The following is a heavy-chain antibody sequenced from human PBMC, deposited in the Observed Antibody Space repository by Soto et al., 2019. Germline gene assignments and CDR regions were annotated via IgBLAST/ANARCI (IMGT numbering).Heavy chain of an antibody. CDR1: GYSFTSYW. CDR2: IYPGDSDT. V-gene: IGHV5-51*01. D-gene: IGHD3-22*01. CDR3: AKYYYDSSGLEYAFDI. J-gene: IGHJ3*02. Sequence: GESLKISCKGSGYSFTSYWIGWVRQMPGKGLEWMGIIYPGDSDTRYSPSFQGQVTISADKSISTAYLQWSSLKASDTAMYYCAKYYYDSSGLEYAFDIWGQGTMVTVS.